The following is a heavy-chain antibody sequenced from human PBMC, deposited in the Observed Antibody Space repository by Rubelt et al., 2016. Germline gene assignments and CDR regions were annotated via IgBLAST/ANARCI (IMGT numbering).Heavy chain of an antibody. J-gene: IGHJ4*02. CDR1: GGSFSGYY. V-gene: IGHV4-34*01. CDR3: ARASMVRGVITPGPYFDY. Sequence: QVQLQQWGAGPLKPSETLSLTCAVYGGSFSGYYWIWIRQPPGQGLEWIGEINHSGSTNYNPSLKCRVSISVDTSKNQFSLKLSSVTAADTAVYYCARASMVRGVITPGPYFDYWGQGTLVTVSS. CDR2: INHSGST. D-gene: IGHD3-10*01.